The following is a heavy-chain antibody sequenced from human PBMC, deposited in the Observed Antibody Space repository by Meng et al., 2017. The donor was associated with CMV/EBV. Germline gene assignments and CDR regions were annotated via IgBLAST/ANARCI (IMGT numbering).Heavy chain of an antibody. CDR2: ITPVFETA. Sequence: QGQAVQSAAAVEKAGASVKVSCKTSGGTFRTFAISWGRQAPGEGLEWMGGITPVFETANYAERFQDRVTITADDSTTTAYMELSSLRADDTALYFCAIGGDSWYSDYWGQGTLVTVSS. J-gene: IGHJ4*02. CDR1: GGTFRTFA. D-gene: IGHD1-26*01. CDR3: AIGGDSWYSDY. V-gene: IGHV1-69*01.